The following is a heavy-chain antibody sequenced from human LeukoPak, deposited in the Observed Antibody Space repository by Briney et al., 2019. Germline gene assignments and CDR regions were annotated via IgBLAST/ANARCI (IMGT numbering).Heavy chain of an antibody. Sequence: GASVKVSCKASGGTFSSYAIGWVRQAPGQGLEWMGGIIPIFGTANYAQKFRGRVTITADESTSTAYMELSSLRSEDTAVYYCARPRGGSGSYLFWFDPWGQGTLVTVSS. CDR2: IIPIFGTA. CDR3: ARPRGGSGSYLFWFDP. D-gene: IGHD3-10*01. J-gene: IGHJ5*02. V-gene: IGHV1-69*13. CDR1: GGTFSSYA.